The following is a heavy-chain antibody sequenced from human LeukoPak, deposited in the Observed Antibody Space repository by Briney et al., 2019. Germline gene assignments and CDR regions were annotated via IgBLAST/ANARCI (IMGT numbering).Heavy chain of an antibody. J-gene: IGHJ6*02. Sequence: GGSLRLSCAASGFSFSSYWMTWVRQAPEKGLEWVANIKQDGSETVYVDSVKGRFTISRDNAQSSLYLQMNSLRAEDTAVYYCARDPYSSSWSYGMDVWGQGTAVTVSS. D-gene: IGHD6-13*01. CDR1: GFSFSSYW. V-gene: IGHV3-7*05. CDR3: ARDPYSSSWSYGMDV. CDR2: IKQDGSET.